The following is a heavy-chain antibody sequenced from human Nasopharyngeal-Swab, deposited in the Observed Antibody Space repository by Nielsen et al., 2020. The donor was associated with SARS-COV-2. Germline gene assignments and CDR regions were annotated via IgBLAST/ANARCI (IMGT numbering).Heavy chain of an antibody. CDR2: IYSGGST. D-gene: IGHD3-22*01. J-gene: IGHJ4*02. V-gene: IGHV3-53*04. Sequence: GESLKISCAASGFTVSSNYMSWVRQAPGKGLEWVSVIYSGGSTYYADSVKGRFTISRHNSKNTLYLQMNSLRAEDTAAYYCARDSLDYYDSSGLGYWGQGTLVTVSS. CDR3: ARDSLDYYDSSGLGY. CDR1: GFTVSSNY.